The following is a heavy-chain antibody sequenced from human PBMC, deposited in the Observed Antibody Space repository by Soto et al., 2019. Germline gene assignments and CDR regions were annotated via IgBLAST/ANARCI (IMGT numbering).Heavy chain of an antibody. J-gene: IGHJ4*02. D-gene: IGHD3-22*01. V-gene: IGHV1-69*01. Sequence: QVQLVQSGAEVKKPGSSVKVSCKASGGTFSSYAISWVRQAPGQGLEWMGGIIPIFGTANYAQKFQGRVTITADESTSTAYMELSSRSSEATDVYDCARDWVQYYYDSSCYYFGYWGQGTLVTVSS. CDR2: IIPIFGTA. CDR3: ARDWVQYYYDSSCYYFGY. CDR1: GGTFSSYA.